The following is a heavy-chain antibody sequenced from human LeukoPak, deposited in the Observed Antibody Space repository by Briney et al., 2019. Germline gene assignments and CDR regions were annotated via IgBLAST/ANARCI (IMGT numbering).Heavy chain of an antibody. D-gene: IGHD3/OR15-3a*01. V-gene: IGHV4-39*01. CDR1: GVSISSSNSY. CDR3: ARQTGSGLFILP. J-gene: IGHJ4*02. Sequence: SETPSLTCTVSGVSISSSNSYWGWIRQPPGKGLEWIGSIYYSGNTYYNASLKSQVSISIDTSKNQFSLKLTSVTAADTAVYYCARQTGSGLFILPGGQGTLVTVSS. CDR2: IYYSGNT.